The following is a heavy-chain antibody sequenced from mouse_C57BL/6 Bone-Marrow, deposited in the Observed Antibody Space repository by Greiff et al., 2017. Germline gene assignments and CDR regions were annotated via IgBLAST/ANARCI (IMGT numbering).Heavy chain of an antibody. D-gene: IGHD2-1*01. CDR2: IYPGSGST. V-gene: IGHV1-55*01. CDR1: GYTFTSYW. CDR3: ARPIYYGNYVSN. Sequence: VQLQQPGAELVKPGASVKMSCKASGYTFTSYWITWVKQRPGQGLEWIGDIYPGSGSTNYNEKFKSKATLTVDTSSSTAYMQLSSLTSEDSAVYYCARPIYYGNYVSNWGQGTTLTVSS. J-gene: IGHJ2*01.